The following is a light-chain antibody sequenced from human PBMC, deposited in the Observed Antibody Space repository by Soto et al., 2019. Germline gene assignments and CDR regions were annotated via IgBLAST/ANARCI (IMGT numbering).Light chain of an antibody. CDR2: EVS. Sequence: QSVLTQPASVSGSPGQSITISCTGTSSDVGGYNYVSWYQQHPGKAPKLMIYEVSNRPSGVSNRFSGSKSGNTASLTISGLQAEDEADSYCSSYTSSSTLFGGGTKLTVL. CDR1: SSDVGGYNY. CDR3: SSYTSSSTL. J-gene: IGLJ2*01. V-gene: IGLV2-14*01.